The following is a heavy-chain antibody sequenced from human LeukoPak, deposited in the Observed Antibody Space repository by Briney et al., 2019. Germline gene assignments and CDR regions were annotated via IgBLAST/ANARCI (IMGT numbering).Heavy chain of an antibody. J-gene: IGHJ4*02. V-gene: IGHV1-8*01. Sequence: ASVKVSCKASGYTFTSYDINWVRQATGQGLEWMGWMNPNSDNTGYALKFQGRVTMTRNTSISTAYMELSSLRSEDTAVYYCARALDDYGDYPDYWGQGTLVTVSS. D-gene: IGHD4-17*01. CDR2: MNPNSDNT. CDR3: ARALDDYGDYPDY. CDR1: GYTFTSYD.